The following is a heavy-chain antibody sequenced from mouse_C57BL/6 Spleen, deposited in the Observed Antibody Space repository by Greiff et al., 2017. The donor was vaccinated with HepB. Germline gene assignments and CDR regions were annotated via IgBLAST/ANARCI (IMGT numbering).Heavy chain of an antibody. V-gene: IGHV14-3*01. J-gene: IGHJ3*01. CDR2: IDAANGNT. Sequence: EVQLQQSVAELVRPGASVKLSCTASGFTFKNTYMHWVQQSPEQGLEWIGSIDAANGNTNYPPKFKGKDTITADTSSNTAYLQLSSLTSEDTAIYYCAHDAQFDYWGQGTLVTVSA. CDR1: GFTFKNTY. CDR3: AHDAQFDY.